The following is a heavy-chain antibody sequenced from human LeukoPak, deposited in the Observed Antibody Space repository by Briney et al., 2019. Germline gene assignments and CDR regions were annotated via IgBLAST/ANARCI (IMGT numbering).Heavy chain of an antibody. D-gene: IGHD3-9*01. J-gene: IGHJ4*02. V-gene: IGHV3-20*04. CDR3: AKDLVADFLYYDILTGYYYRYTPSDY. CDR2: INWNGGST. CDR1: GFPFDDYG. Sequence: GGSLRLSCAASGFPFDDYGMNWVRQVPGKGLEWVSGINWNGGSTGYADSVKGRFTISRDNSKNTLYLQMNSLRAEDTAVYYCAKDLVADFLYYDILTGYYYRYTPSDYWGQGTLVTVSS.